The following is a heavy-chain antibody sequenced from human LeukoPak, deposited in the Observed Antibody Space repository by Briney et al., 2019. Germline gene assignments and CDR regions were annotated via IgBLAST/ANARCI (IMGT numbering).Heavy chain of an antibody. J-gene: IGHJ4*02. CDR3: AKDSGEVAGTIYYFDH. D-gene: IGHD6-19*01. Sequence: GGSLRLSCAASGFTFSSYGMHWVRQAPGKGLEWVSAISDSGNTYHADSVKGRFTISRDSSKNTLFLQTNRLRPEDAAVYYCAKDSGEVAGTIYYFDHWGQGTLVTVSS. CDR1: GFTFSSYG. V-gene: IGHV3-23*01. CDR2: ISDSGNT.